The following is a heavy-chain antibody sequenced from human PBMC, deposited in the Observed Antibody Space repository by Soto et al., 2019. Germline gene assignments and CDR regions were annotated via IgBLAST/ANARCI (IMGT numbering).Heavy chain of an antibody. CDR2: VSWNGSRT. CDR1: GFTFSNSD. Sequence: HPGGSLRLSCAASGFTFSNSDMNWVRQAPGKGLEWVSNVSWNGSRTHYADSVKGRFIISRDNSRNFLYQQMNSLRPEDMAVYYCVRNDPRRYNWFDPWGQGTLVTVSS. V-gene: IGHV3-35*01. CDR3: VRNDPRRYNWFDP. J-gene: IGHJ5*02.